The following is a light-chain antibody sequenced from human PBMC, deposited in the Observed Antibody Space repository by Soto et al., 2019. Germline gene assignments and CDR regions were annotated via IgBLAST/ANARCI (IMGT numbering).Light chain of an antibody. CDR3: QQYGTSIT. CDR2: GAS. J-gene: IGKJ5*01. Sequence: EIVLTQSPGTLSLSPGERATLSCRASQSFSSSYLAWYQQKPGQAPRLLIYGASSRATGIPDRFSGSGSGTDFTLTISRLEPEDVAVYYCQQYGTSITFGQGKRLEI. V-gene: IGKV3-20*01. CDR1: QSFSSSY.